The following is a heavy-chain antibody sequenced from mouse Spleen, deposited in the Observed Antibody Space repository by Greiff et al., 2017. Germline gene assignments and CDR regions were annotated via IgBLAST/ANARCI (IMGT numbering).Heavy chain of an antibody. D-gene: IGHD2-14*01. J-gene: IGHJ2*01. V-gene: IGHV1-80*01. CDR1: GYAFSSYW. Sequence: VQLQQSGAELVKPGASVKISCKASGYAFSSYWMNWVKQRPGKGLEWIGQIYPGDGDTNYNGKFKGKATLTADKSSSTAYMQLSSLTSEDSAVYFCARSTDYYRYPDYWGQGTTLTVSS. CDR2: IYPGDGDT. CDR3: ARSTDYYRYPDY.